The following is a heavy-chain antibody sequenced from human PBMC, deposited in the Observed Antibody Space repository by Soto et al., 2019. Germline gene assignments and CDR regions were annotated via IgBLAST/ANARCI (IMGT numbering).Heavy chain of an antibody. CDR1: GYTFTSYG. Sequence: QVQLVQSGAEVKKPGASVKVSCKASGYTFTSYGISWVRQAPGQGLEWMGWISAYNGNTNYAQKLQSRVTMTTDTSTSTAYMERRSRRSDDTAVYCCARDSTAAGTGGGYYCYGMDVWGQGTTVTDFS. J-gene: IGHJ6*02. CDR3: ARDSTAAGTGGGYYCYGMDV. D-gene: IGHD6-13*01. CDR2: ISAYNGNT. V-gene: IGHV1-18*01.